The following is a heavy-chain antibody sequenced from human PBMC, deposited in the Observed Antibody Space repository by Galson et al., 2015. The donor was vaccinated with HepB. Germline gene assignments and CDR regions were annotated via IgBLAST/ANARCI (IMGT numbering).Heavy chain of an antibody. Sequence: SLRLSCAASGFTFSSYGMHWVRQAPGKGLEWVAVISYDGSNKYYADSVKGRFTISRDNSKNTLYLQMNSLRAEDTAVYYCARGPGRDYGDLDHWGQGTLVTVSS. CDR1: GFTFSSYG. CDR2: ISYDGSNK. D-gene: IGHD4-17*01. J-gene: IGHJ4*02. CDR3: ARGPGRDYGDLDH. V-gene: IGHV3-30*03.